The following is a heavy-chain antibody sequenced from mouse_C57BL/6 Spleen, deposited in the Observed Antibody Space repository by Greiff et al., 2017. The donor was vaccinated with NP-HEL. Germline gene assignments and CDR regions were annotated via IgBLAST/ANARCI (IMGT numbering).Heavy chain of an antibody. CDR1: GFTFSSYA. D-gene: IGHD2-1*01. Sequence: DVMLVESGGGLVKPGGSLKLSCAASGFTFSSYAMSWVRQTPEKRLEWVATISDGGSYTYYPDNVKGRFTISRDNAKNNLYLQMSHLKSEDTAMYYCARDYGNPWFAYWGQGTLVTVSA. CDR2: ISDGGSYT. V-gene: IGHV5-4*01. J-gene: IGHJ3*01. CDR3: ARDYGNPWFAY.